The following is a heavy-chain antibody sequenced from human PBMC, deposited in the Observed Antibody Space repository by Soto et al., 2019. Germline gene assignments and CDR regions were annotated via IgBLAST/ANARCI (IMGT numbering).Heavy chain of an antibody. Sequence: GESLKISCKGSGYSFAGYWIAWVRQKPGKGLEWMGRIDPSDSQTYYSPSFRGHVTISVTKSITTVFLQWSSLRASDTTMYYCARQIYDSDTGPNFQYYFDSWGQGTPVTVPS. CDR3: ARQIYDSDTGPNFQYYFDS. J-gene: IGHJ4*02. CDR2: IDPSDSQT. CDR1: GYSFAGYW. V-gene: IGHV5-10-1*01. D-gene: IGHD3-22*01.